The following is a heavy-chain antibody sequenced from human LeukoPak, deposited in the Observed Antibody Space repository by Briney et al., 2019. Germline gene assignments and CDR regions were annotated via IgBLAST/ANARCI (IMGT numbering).Heavy chain of an antibody. CDR1: GFTFSSYG. V-gene: IGHV3-30*18. D-gene: IGHD3-16*01. CDR2: ISYDGSNK. Sequence: GRSLRLSCAASGFTFSSYGMHWVRQAPGKGLEWVAVISYDGSNKYYADSVKGRFTISRDNSKNTLYLQMNSLRAEDTAVYYCAKPLGGRDAYIWGQGTMVTVSS. CDR3: AKPLGGRDAYI. J-gene: IGHJ3*02.